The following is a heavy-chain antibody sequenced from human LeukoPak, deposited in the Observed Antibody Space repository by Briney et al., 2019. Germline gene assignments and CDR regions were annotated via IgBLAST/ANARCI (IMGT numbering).Heavy chain of an antibody. V-gene: IGHV4-61*01. CDR1: GDSVSNGNYY. J-gene: IGHJ3*02. D-gene: IGHD3-22*01. CDR3: ARDRDYYDTNGFRINDAFDI. CDR2: IYYTGST. Sequence: PSETLSLTCTVSGDSVSNGNYYWSWLRQPPGKALEWIGYIYYTGSTYYNPSLEGRVTISVDTPRTRFSLKLSSVTAADTAVYYCARDRDYYDTNGFRINDAFDIWGQGTMVTVSS.